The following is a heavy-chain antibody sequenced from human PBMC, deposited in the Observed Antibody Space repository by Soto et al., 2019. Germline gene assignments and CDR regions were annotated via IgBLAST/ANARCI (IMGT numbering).Heavy chain of an antibody. CDR1: GYTFNSFD. J-gene: IGHJ4*02. Sequence: QVQLVQSGAEGKKPGASVKVSCKASGYTFNSFDINWVRQATGQGLEWMGWMNPNSGDTGYAQKFQGRVTMTSNTAISTAYMELKSLRFESTTVYYCARGVYGGGRVSDYWGQGTLVTVSS. V-gene: IGHV1-8*01. CDR2: MNPNSGDT. D-gene: IGHD3-16*01. CDR3: ARGVYGGGRVSDY.